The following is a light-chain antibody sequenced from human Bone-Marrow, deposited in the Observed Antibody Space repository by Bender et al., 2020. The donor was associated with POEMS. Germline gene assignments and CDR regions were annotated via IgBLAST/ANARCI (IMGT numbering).Light chain of an antibody. CDR3: QVWDNSDDHVV. V-gene: IGLV3-1*01. J-gene: IGLJ2*01. Sequence: SYELTQPPSVSVSPGQTATITCSGDKLGGQFTCWYQQKSGQSPVLVIYQDRKRPSGIPERFSGSNSGNTATLAITGLQAEDEGDYYCQVWDNSDDHVVFGGGTKLTVL. CDR2: QDR. CDR1: KLGGQF.